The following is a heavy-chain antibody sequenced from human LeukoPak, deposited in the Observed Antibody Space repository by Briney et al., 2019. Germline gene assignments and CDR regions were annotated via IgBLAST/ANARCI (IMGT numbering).Heavy chain of an antibody. CDR1: GYTFTSYH. CDR2: IDPSGGST. Sequence: ASVKVSCKASGYTFTSYHIVWVRQAPGQGLEWMGRIDPSGGSTSYAQKFQGRATMTRGTSTSTVYMELSSLISEDTAVYYCARNSGSGFDYWGQGTLVTVSS. CDR3: ARNSGSGFDY. J-gene: IGHJ4*02. V-gene: IGHV1-46*01. D-gene: IGHD2-15*01.